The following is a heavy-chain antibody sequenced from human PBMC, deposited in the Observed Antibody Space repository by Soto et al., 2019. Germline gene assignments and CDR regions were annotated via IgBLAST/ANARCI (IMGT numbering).Heavy chain of an antibody. J-gene: IGHJ4*02. V-gene: IGHV3-66*01. Sequence: PGGSLRLSCAASGFTVSSNYMSWVRQAPGKGLEWVSVIYSGGSTYYADSVKGRFTISRDNSKNTLYLQMNSLREEDTAVYFCARDLGSSASVSYPDFWGQGTLVTVSS. D-gene: IGHD3-10*01. CDR2: IYSGGST. CDR1: GFTVSSNY. CDR3: ARDLGSSASVSYPDF.